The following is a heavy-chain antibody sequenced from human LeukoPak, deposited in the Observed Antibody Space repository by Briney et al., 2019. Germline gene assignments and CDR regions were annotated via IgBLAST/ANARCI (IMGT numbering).Heavy chain of an antibody. Sequence: SDTLSLTCAVSGGSISSGGYSWSWIRQPPGKGLEWIGYIYHSGSTYYNPSLKSRVTISVDRSKNQFSLKLSSVTAADTAVYYCARQAYYYDSSGCEPVRNYWFDPWGQGTLVTVSS. CDR1: GGSISSGGYS. D-gene: IGHD3-22*01. CDR3: ARQAYYYDSSGCEPVRNYWFDP. CDR2: IYHSGST. J-gene: IGHJ5*02. V-gene: IGHV4-30-2*01.